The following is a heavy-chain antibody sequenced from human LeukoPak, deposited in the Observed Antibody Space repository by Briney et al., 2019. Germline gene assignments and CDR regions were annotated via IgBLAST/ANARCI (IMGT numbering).Heavy chain of an antibody. CDR1: GGSISSSDW. CDR2: IYHSGST. J-gene: IGHJ5*01. V-gene: IGHV4-4*02. D-gene: IGHD3-3*01. Sequence: PSETLSLTCAVSGGSISSSDWWSWVRQPPGKGLEWIGEIYHSGSTNYNPSLKSRVTISVVTSKDQFILQLNSVTAADTAVYYCVRHDGRGGSTMGAFDSWGQGSLVTVSS. CDR3: VRHDGRGGSTMGAFDS.